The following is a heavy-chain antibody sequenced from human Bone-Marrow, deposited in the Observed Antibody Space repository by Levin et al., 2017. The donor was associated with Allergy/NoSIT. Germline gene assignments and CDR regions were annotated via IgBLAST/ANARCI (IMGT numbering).Heavy chain of an antibody. CDR2: INSDGSTT. V-gene: IGHV3-74*01. CDR1: GFTFSNYW. CDR3: ARGGGSSTSGLDN. J-gene: IGHJ4*02. D-gene: IGHD2-8*01. Sequence: GGSLRLSCAASGFTFSNYWMHWVHHAPGKGLVWVSHINSDGSTTNYAYSVNGRFTISRDNDKNTLYLQMNSLRDEDTAVYDCARGGGSSTSGLDNWGQGTLVTVSP.